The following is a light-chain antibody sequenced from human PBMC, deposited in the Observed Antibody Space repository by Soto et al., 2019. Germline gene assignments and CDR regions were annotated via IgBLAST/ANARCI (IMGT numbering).Light chain of an antibody. CDR1: SSNIGTGYD. J-gene: IGLJ1*01. V-gene: IGLV1-40*01. CDR2: TNI. Sequence: QSVLTQPPSVSGAPGQRVTISCTGSSSNIGTGYDVHWYQQLPGAAPKLLIYTNINRPSGVPDRFSGSKSGTSASLAITGIQAEDEADYYCQTYESSLSGYVFGTGTKVTVL. CDR3: QTYESSLSGYV.